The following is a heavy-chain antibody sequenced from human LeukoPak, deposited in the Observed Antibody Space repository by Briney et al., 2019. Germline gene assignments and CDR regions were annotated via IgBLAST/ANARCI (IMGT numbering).Heavy chain of an antibody. D-gene: IGHD2-15*01. CDR1: GYTFTSYD. CDR3: ARGEVAALLDAFDI. Sequence: GASVKVSCKASGYTFTSYDINWVRQAPGQGLEWMGWMNPNSGNTGYAQKFQGRVTMTRNTSISTAYMELSSLRSEDTAVYYCARGEVAALLDAFDIWGQGTMVTVSS. V-gene: IGHV1-8*01. J-gene: IGHJ3*02. CDR2: MNPNSGNT.